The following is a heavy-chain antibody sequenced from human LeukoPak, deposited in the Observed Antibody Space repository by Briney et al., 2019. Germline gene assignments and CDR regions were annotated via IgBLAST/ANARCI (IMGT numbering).Heavy chain of an antibody. CDR1: GDSISTYY. Sequence: SETLSLTCTVSGDSISTYYWGWIRQPPEKGLEWIGYIYYTGSTNYNPSLKSRVTISVDTSKNQFSLKLSSVTAADTAVYYCAREMQWFGEYHEGFDPWGQGTLVTVSS. CDR3: AREMQWFGEYHEGFDP. V-gene: IGHV4-59*12. J-gene: IGHJ5*02. D-gene: IGHD3-10*01. CDR2: IYYTGST.